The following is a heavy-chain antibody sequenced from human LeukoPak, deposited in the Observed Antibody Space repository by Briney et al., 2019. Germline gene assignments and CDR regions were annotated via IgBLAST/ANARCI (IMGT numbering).Heavy chain of an antibody. CDR2: IYYSGST. CDR1: GGSISSGGYY. V-gene: IGHV4-31*03. J-gene: IGHJ5*02. Sequence: PSETLSLTCTVSGGSISSGGYYWSWLRQHPGKGLEWIGYIYYSGSTYYNPSLRSRVTISVDTSKNQFSLKLSYVTAADTAVYYCARDSRYYDSSGYYEHWFDPWGQGTLVTVSS. D-gene: IGHD3-22*01. CDR3: ARDSRYYDSSGYYEHWFDP.